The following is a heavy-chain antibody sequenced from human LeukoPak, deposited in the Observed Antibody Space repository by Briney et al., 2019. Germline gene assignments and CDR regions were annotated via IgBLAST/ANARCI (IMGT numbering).Heavy chain of an antibody. Sequence: GGSLGLSCAASGFTVSSNYMSWVRQAPGKGLEWVSVIYSGGSTYYADSVKGRFTISRDNAKNSLYLQMNSLRAEDTAVYYCARVSSGWYNDYWGQGTLVTVSS. CDR3: ARVSSGWYNDY. D-gene: IGHD6-19*01. CDR1: GFTVSSNY. J-gene: IGHJ4*02. CDR2: IYSGGST. V-gene: IGHV3-53*01.